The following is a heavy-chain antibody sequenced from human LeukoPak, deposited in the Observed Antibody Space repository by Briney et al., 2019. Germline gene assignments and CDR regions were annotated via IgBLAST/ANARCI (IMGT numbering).Heavy chain of an antibody. J-gene: IGHJ4*02. D-gene: IGHD1-7*01. CDR1: GYSFTSYC. CDR2: IYPGDSDT. Sequence: GEPLKISCKGSGYSFTSYCIGWVSQMPGKGLEWMRIIYPGDSDTSYSPSFQGQVTISADKSISTAYLQWSSLKASDTAMYYCARHSLYSHNWNYGYFEYWGQGTLGTVSS. CDR3: ARHSLYSHNWNYGYFEY. V-gene: IGHV5-51*01.